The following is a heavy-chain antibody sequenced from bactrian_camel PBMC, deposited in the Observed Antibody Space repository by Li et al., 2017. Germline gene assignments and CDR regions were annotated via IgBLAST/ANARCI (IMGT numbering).Heavy chain of an antibody. CDR3: AADCHGEGFTY. Sequence: HVQLVESGGGSAQAGGSLRLSCAVSGPVYRTDSMGWFRRAPGKEREGVAGIAGDGSTKYGDTVKGRFTISRDNGDTLDLQMNSLSIEDTAVYYCAADCHGEGFTYWGQGTQVTVS. D-gene: IGHD2*01. V-gene: IGHV3S53*01. CDR2: IAGDGST. J-gene: IGHJ4*01. CDR1: GPVYRTDS.